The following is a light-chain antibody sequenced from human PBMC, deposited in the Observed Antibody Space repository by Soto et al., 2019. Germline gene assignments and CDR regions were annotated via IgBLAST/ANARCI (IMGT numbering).Light chain of an antibody. Sequence: QAVVTQPASVSGSPGQSITISCTGTSSDVGGYNYVSWYQQHPGKAPKLMISEVSNRPSGVSNRFSGSKSGNTASLTISGLQAEDEADYYCNSYTSSSPVFGGGTKVTVL. CDR2: EVS. CDR3: NSYTSSSPV. J-gene: IGLJ3*02. CDR1: SSDVGGYNY. V-gene: IGLV2-14*01.